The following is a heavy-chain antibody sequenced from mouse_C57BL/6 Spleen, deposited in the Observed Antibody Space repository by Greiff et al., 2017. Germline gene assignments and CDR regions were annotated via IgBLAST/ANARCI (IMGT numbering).Heavy chain of an antibody. CDR2: INPSNGGT. CDR3: ARSDIYYYGSSYGAY. J-gene: IGHJ3*01. Sequence: QVHVKQPGTELVKPGASVKLSCKASGYTFTSYWMHWVKQRPGQGLEWIGNINPSNGGTNYNEKFKSKATLTVDKSSSTAYMQLSSLTSEDSAVYYCARSDIYYYGSSYGAYWGQGTLVTVSA. D-gene: IGHD1-1*01. CDR1: GYTFTSYW. V-gene: IGHV1-53*01.